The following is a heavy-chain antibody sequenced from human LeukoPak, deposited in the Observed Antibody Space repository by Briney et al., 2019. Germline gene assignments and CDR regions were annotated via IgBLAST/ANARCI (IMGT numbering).Heavy chain of an antibody. J-gene: IGHJ4*02. CDR3: ARGKFGYYSSSSYYFDY. D-gene: IGHD6-6*01. CDR1: GYTFTDYD. CDR2: MNPDSGNT. Sequence: ASVKVCCKASGYTFTDYDINWVRQATGQELEWMGWMNPDSGNTGYAEKFQGRVTITRNTSISTAYMELSSLVSEDTAVYYCARGKFGYYSSSSYYFDYWGQGILVTVSS. V-gene: IGHV1-8*03.